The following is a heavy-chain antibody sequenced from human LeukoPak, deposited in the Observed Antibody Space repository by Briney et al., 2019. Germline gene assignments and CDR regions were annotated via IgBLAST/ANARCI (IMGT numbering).Heavy chain of an antibody. CDR2: INHSGST. V-gene: IGHV4-34*01. CDR1: GWSFSGYY. J-gene: IGHJ5*02. D-gene: IGHD3-10*01. Sequence: NPSETLSLTCAVYGWSFSGYYWSWIRQPPGKGLEWIGEINHSGSTNYNPSLKSRVTISVDTSKNQFSLKLSSVTAADTAVYYCARGNVLLWFGELLGNWFDPWGQGTLVTVSS. CDR3: ARGNVLLWFGELLGNWFDP.